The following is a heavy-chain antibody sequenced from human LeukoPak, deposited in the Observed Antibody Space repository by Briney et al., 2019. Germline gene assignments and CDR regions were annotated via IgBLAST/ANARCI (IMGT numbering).Heavy chain of an antibody. CDR1: GGTFSSYA. CDR3: ARAITMVRGVFHWFDP. D-gene: IGHD3-10*01. CDR2: IIPIFGTA. V-gene: IGHV1-69*06. J-gene: IGHJ5*02. Sequence: SVKVSCKASGGTFSSYAISWVRQAPGQRLEWMGGIIPIFGTANYAQKFPGRITITADKSTSTGYMDLSSLRSEDTAVYYCARAITMVRGVFHWFDPWGEGTLVTVSS.